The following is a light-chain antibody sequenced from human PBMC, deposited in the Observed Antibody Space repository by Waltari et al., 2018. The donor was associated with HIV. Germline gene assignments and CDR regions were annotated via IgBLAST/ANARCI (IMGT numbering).Light chain of an antibody. CDR3: QSADSSGTYV. Sequence: SYELTQPPSVSVSPGQTARITCSGDALPKQNAYWYQQKPGQATVLVIYKDSERPVGIPERFSGASSGTTVTLTISGVQAEDEADYYCQSADSSGTYVLGTGTKVTVL. V-gene: IGLV3-25*03. CDR2: KDS. CDR1: ALPKQN. J-gene: IGLJ1*01.